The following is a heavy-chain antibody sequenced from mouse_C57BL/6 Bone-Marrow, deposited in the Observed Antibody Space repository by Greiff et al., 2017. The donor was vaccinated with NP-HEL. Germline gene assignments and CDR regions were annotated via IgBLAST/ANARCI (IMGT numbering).Heavy chain of an antibody. CDR1: GFTFSDYY. Sequence: EVKLVESGGGLVQPGGSLKLSCATSGFTFSDYYMYWVRQTPEKRLEWVAYISNGGGSTYYPDNVKGRFTISRDNAKNTLYLQMSRLKSEDTAMDYCASPPTGTGAWFAYWGRGTLVTVSA. CDR2: ISNGGGST. D-gene: IGHD4-1*02. V-gene: IGHV5-12*02. J-gene: IGHJ3*01. CDR3: ASPPTGTGAWFAY.